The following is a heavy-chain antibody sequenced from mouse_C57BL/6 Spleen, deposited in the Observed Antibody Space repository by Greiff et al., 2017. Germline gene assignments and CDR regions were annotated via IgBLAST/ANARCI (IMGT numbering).Heavy chain of an antibody. J-gene: IGHJ4*01. CDR2: IDPEDGDT. CDR1: GFNIKDYY. CDR3: AGHDGYYGAMDY. D-gene: IGHD2-3*01. Sequence: VQLQQSGAELVKPGASVKLSCTASGFNIKDYYMHWVKQRTEQGLEWIGRIDPEDGDTKYAPKFQGTATITADTSSNTAYLQLSSLTTADTAVYYCAGHDGYYGAMDYWGQGTSVTVSS. V-gene: IGHV14-2*01.